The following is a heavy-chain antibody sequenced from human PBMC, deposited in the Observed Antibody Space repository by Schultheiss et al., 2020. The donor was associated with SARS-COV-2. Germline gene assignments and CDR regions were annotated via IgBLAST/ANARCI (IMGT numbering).Heavy chain of an antibody. V-gene: IGHV1-69*13. J-gene: IGHJ5*02. CDR3: ARARRKLYCSGGSCYSLWFDP. CDR2: IIPLFGTA. CDR1: GGTFSSYA. Sequence: SVKVSCKASGGTFSSYAISWVRQAPGQRLEWVGGIIPLFGTANYAQQFQGRVTITADESTSTAYMELRSLRSEDTAVYYCARARRKLYCSGGSCYSLWFDPWGQGTLVTVSS. D-gene: IGHD2-15*01.